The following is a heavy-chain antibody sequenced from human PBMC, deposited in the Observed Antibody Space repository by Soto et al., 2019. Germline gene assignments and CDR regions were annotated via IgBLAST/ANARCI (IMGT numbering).Heavy chain of an antibody. Sequence: SETLSLTCTVSGGSISRGYYYWSWIRQPPGKGLEWIGYFYYSGGTYYNPSLESRLTISIDTSKNQFSLKLSSVTAADAAVYYCARAGRITGGGFDYWGQGTLVTVSS. J-gene: IGHJ4*02. CDR2: FYYSGGT. V-gene: IGHV4-30-4*01. CDR3: ARAGRITGGGFDY. CDR1: GGSISRGYYY. D-gene: IGHD3-10*01.